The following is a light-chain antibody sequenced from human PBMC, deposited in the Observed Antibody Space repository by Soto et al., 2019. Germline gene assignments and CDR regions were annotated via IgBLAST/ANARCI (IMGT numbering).Light chain of an antibody. CDR3: ATWNDGVFV. J-gene: IGLJ1*01. CDR2: GNT. V-gene: IGLV1-44*01. CDR1: TSNIGGST. Sequence: QSVLTQPPSASGTPGQRVTISCSGSTSNIGGSTVSWYQQFPGAAPKLLIYGNTRRPLGVPVRFSASKSDTSASLAISGLQSEDEADYYCATWNDGVFVFGIGTKVTVL.